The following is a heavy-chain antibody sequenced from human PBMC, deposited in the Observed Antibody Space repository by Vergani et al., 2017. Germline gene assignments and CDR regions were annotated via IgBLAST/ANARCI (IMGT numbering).Heavy chain of an antibody. CDR1: EYSFGKYW. J-gene: IGHJ4*02. V-gene: IGHV5-51*01. CDR3: ARHTTYTDS. Sequence: EVELVQSGPEMRKPGESLKISCKGSEYSFGKYWIGWVRQMPGKGLEWMGIIYPADSDTRYSPSFQGQVTISPDKSISTAFLQWDSLKASDTALYYCARHTTYTDSWGQGTLVTVSS. D-gene: IGHD1-1*01. CDR2: IYPADSDT.